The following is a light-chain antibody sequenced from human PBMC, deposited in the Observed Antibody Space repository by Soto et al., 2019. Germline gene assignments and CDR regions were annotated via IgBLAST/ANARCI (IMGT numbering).Light chain of an antibody. J-gene: IGLJ1*01. CDR2: SVT. V-gene: IGLV2-11*01. CDR3: CSYAGSYTSYV. Sequence: QSVLTQPRSVSGSPGQSVTISCSGTINDVGGYNSVSWFQHHPGSAPKLMVHSVTQRPSGVPDRFSGSKSGNTASLTISVLQAEDEADYYCCSYAGSYTSYVFGTGTKLTVL. CDR1: INDVGGYNS.